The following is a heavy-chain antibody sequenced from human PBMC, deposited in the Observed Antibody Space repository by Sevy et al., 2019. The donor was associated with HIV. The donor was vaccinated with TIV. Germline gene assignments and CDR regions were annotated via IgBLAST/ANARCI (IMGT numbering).Heavy chain of an antibody. Sequence: GGSLRLSCAASGIAFSTYAMFWVRQAPGKGLEWVSSISASGYSTYYADSVKGRFTLSRDNSRNTLDLQMNSLRADDTAVYYCAKDFSDVYYYDSNAAVDYWGQGPLVTVSS. CDR3: AKDFSDVYYYDSNAAVDY. J-gene: IGHJ4*02. V-gene: IGHV3-23*01. D-gene: IGHD3-22*01. CDR1: GIAFSTYA. CDR2: ISASGYST.